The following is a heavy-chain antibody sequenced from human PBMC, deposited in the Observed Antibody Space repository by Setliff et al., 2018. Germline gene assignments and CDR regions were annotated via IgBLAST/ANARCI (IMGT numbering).Heavy chain of an antibody. D-gene: IGHD6-13*01. V-gene: IGHV3-23*01. CDR2: ISGSGGST. CDR3: AKDGSGSYDYLDY. J-gene: IGHJ4*02. CDR1: GFTFSSYA. Sequence: GGSLRLSCAASGFTFSSYAMTWVRQAPGKGLEWVSVISGSGGSTYYADSVKCRFTISRDNSKNTLYLQMNSLRAEDTAVYYCAKDGSGSYDYLDYWGQGTLVTVSS.